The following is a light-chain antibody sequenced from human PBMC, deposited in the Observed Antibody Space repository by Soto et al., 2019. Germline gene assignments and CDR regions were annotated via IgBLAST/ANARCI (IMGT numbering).Light chain of an antibody. CDR1: QGISSY. J-gene: IGKJ1*01. Sequence: AIRMTQSPSSLSASTGDRVTITCRASQGISSYLAWYQQKPGKAPKLLIYAASTLQSGVPSRFSGSGSGTDFTLTISGLQSEDFATYYCQQDYSYPGTFGQGTKVDI. CDR2: AAS. CDR3: QQDYSYPGT. V-gene: IGKV1-8*01.